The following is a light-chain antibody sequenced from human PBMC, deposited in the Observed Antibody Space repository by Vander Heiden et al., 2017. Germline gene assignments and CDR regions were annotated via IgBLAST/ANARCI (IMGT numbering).Light chain of an antibody. J-gene: IGLJ3*02. Sequence: SYELTQPPSVSVSPGQTARITCSGDALTKQYAYWYPPKPGQAPVMVIYKDSERPSGIPERFSGSSSGTTVTLTISGVQAEDEADYYCQSADSSGTYRVFGGGTKLTVL. CDR3: QSADSSGTYRV. V-gene: IGLV3-25*03. CDR2: KDS. CDR1: ALTKQY.